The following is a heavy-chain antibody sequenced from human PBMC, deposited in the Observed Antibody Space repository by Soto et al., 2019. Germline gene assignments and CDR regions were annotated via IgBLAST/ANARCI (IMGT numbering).Heavy chain of an antibody. CDR1: GFSFSSYA. D-gene: IGHD1-26*01. V-gene: IGHV3-23*01. CDR2: ISNTGTTT. J-gene: IGHJ4*02. CDR3: AKDLRSEQFPFDS. Sequence: TGGSLRLSCAASGFSFSSYAMTWVRQAPGKGLEWVSGISNTGTTTYYADSVKGHFTISRDNSKSSLYLQMNSLRAEDTAVYFCAKDLRSEQFPFDSWGRGTLVTVSS.